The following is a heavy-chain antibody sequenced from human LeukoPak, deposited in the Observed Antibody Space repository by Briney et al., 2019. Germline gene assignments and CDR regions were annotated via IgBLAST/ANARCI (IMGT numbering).Heavy chain of an antibody. Sequence: SVKVSCKASGGTFSSYAISWVRQAPGQGLEWMGGIIPIFGTANYAQKFQGRVTITTDESTSTAYKELSSLRSEDTAVYYCARGPNYDSSGFGAFDIWGQGTMVTVSS. D-gene: IGHD3-22*01. V-gene: IGHV1-69*05. J-gene: IGHJ3*02. CDR1: GGTFSSYA. CDR2: IIPIFGTA. CDR3: ARGPNYDSSGFGAFDI.